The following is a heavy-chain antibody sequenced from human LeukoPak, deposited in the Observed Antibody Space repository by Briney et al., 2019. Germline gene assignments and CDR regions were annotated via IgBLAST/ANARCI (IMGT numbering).Heavy chain of an antibody. J-gene: IGHJ4*02. CDR1: GFTFSSYS. Sequence: PGGSLRLSCAASGFTFSSYSMNWVRQAPGKGLEWVSSISSSSSYIYYADSVKGRFTISRDNAKNSLYLQMNSLRAEDTAVYYCARGGILGYCSSTSCYHSADYWGQGTLVTVSS. D-gene: IGHD2-2*01. CDR3: ARGGILGYCSSTSCYHSADY. CDR2: ISSSSSYI. V-gene: IGHV3-21*01.